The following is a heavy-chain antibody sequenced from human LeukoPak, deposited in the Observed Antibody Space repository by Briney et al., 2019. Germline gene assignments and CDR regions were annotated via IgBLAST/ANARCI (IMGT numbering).Heavy chain of an antibody. Sequence: SETLSLTCAVSAYSISSGNYWGWIRQPPGKGLEWIGSVYHSGSTHYSPSLKSRVTIAVDTSKNQFSLKLSSVTAADTAVYYCARNDSSGYFDYWGQGTLVTVSS. V-gene: IGHV4-38-2*01. D-gene: IGHD3-22*01. CDR2: VYHSGST. CDR1: AYSISSGNY. CDR3: ARNDSSGYFDY. J-gene: IGHJ4*02.